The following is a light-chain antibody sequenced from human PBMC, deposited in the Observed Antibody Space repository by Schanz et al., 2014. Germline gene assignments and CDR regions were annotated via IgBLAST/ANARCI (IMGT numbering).Light chain of an antibody. J-gene: IGLJ2*01. CDR3: SSFQDGGTLV. V-gene: IGLV2-23*01. CDR2: EGS. Sequence: QSALTQPASVSGSPGQSIAMSCTGGSSDVGGYNLVSWYQQHPGKAPRLIIYEGSKRPSGVSARFSASKSGNTASLTISGLQADDEADYYCSSFQDGGTLVFGVGTKLTVL. CDR1: SSDVGGYNL.